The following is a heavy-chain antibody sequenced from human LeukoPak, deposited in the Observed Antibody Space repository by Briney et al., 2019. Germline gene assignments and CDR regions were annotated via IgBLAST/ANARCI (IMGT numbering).Heavy chain of an antibody. D-gene: IGHD1-26*01. CDR3: AKDGGATTTYYFDY. CDR1: GFTFSSYG. J-gene: IGHJ4*02. V-gene: IGHV3-30*02. Sequence: GGSLRLSCAASGFTFSSYGMHWVRQAPGKGLEWVAFIRYDGSNKYYADSVKGRFTISRDNSKNTLYLQMNSLRAEDTAVYYCAKDGGATTTYYFDYWGQGTLVTVSS. CDR2: IRYDGSNK.